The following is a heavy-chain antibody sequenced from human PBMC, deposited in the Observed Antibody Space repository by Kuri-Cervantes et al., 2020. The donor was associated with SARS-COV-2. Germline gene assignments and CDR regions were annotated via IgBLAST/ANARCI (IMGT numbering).Heavy chain of an antibody. V-gene: IGHV3-30-3*01. CDR2: ISYDGSNT. J-gene: IGHJ4*02. Sequence: LSLTCAASAFTFSSYAMHWVRQAPGKGLGWVAIISYDGSNTNYADSVKGRFTISRDNSKNALYLQMNSLRAEDTAVYYCARDRVGVHDYWGQGTLVTVSS. D-gene: IGHD2-21*01. CDR3: ARDRVGVHDY. CDR1: AFTFSSYA.